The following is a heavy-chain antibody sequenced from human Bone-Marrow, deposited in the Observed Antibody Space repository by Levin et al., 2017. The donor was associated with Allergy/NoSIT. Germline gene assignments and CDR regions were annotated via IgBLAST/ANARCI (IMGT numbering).Heavy chain of an antibody. V-gene: IGHV3-23*01. Sequence: SCAASGFTFSSFATSWVRQTPGKGLEWVSGILGSGGNTFYADSVKGRFSISRDNSKNTVYLQMNSLRAEDTAVYYCAKDHYYDSTGSGIWGFDNWGQGTLVTVPS. D-gene: IGHD3-22*01. CDR1: GFTFSSFA. CDR3: AKDHYYDSTGSGIWGFDN. J-gene: IGHJ5*02. CDR2: ILGSGGNT.